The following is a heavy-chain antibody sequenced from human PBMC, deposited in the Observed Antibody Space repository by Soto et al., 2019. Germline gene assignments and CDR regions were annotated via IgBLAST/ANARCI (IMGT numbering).Heavy chain of an antibody. D-gene: IGHD5-12*01. CDR1: GGTFSSYT. CDR3: AEGMVATSHFDY. V-gene: IGHV1-69*02. CDR2: IIPILGIA. Sequence: QVQLVQSGAEVKKPGSSVKVSCKASGGTFSSYTISWVRQAPGQGLEWMGRIIPILGIANYAQKFQGRVPITADKSPSTAYMELRSLRSEEPPVNYCAEGMVATSHFDYWGQGPLV. J-gene: IGHJ4*02.